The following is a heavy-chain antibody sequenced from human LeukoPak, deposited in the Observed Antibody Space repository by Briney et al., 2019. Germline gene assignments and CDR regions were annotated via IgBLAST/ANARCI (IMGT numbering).Heavy chain of an antibody. V-gene: IGHV3-30*02. J-gene: IGHJ5*02. Sequence: GGSLTLSCAASGFTFRNFGMHWVRQAPGKGLEWVAFIRFDGRDDYYVDSLKGRFTISRDNSKNTVYLQMNTLTSEDTALYYCAKDKSQVGVDSASTLVDRWGQGTLVIVSS. CDR1: GFTFRNFG. CDR2: IRFDGRDD. D-gene: IGHD2-8*02. CDR3: AKDKSQVGVDSASTLVDR.